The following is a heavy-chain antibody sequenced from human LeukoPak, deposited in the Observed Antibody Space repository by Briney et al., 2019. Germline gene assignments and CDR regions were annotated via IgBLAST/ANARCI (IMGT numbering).Heavy chain of an antibody. J-gene: IGHJ6*02. CDR1: GFMFGNYG. D-gene: IGHD4-11*01. Sequence: GGFLRLSCAASGFMFGNYGMHWVRQAPGQGLEWVALIWYDGSKKYYADSVKGRFTVSRDNSENTLYLQMNSLRADDTAVYYCARGLQPPVLYGMDVWGQGTTATVSS. CDR3: ARGLQPPVLYGMDV. V-gene: IGHV3-33*01. CDR2: IWYDGSKK.